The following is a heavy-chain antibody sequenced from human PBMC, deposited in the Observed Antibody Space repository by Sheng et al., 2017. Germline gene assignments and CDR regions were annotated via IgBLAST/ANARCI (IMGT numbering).Heavy chain of an antibody. Sequence: QVQLQESGPGLVKPSETLSLTCAVSGYSISSGYYWGWIRQPTGKGLEWIGSIYHSGSTYYNPSLKSRVTISVDTSKNQFSLKLSSVTAADTAVYYCARAGSIAARRRNWFDPWGQGTLVTVSS. CDR3: ARAGSIAARRRNWFDP. CDR2: IYHSGST. V-gene: IGHV4-38-2*01. J-gene: IGHJ5*02. CDR1: GYSISSGYY. D-gene: IGHD6-6*01.